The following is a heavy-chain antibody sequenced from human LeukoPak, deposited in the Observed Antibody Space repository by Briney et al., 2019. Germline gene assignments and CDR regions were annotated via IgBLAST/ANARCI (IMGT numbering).Heavy chain of an antibody. V-gene: IGHV3-7*01. CDR2: INHDGSEK. Sequence: GGSLRLSCAASGFNFNNYWMTWVRQAPGKGLEWVANINHDGSEKYYVDSVKGRFTISRDNAKNSLYLQMNSLRAEDTAVFFCARIAAMLRGDYPFYYIEVWGKGTTVTISS. CDR3: ARIAAMLRGDYPFYYIEV. D-gene: IGHD3-10*01. CDR1: GFNFNNYW. J-gene: IGHJ6*03.